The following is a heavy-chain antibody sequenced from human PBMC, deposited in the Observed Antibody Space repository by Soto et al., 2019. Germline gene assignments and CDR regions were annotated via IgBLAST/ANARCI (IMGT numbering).Heavy chain of an antibody. CDR2: INQGGSEN. CDR1: GFTISTYW. CDR3: ARDRGNGYYGQDTWGMDV. J-gene: IGHJ6*02. D-gene: IGHD3-22*01. V-gene: IGHV3-7*05. Sequence: EVQLVESGGGLVQPGGSLRLSCGVSGFTISTYWMSWVRRTPGKGLEWVGNINQGGSENFYAGSVRGRFSISRDNARNTGYRQMKSLRAADTDGYFCARDRGNGYYGQDTWGMDVWGQGTTVTVSS.